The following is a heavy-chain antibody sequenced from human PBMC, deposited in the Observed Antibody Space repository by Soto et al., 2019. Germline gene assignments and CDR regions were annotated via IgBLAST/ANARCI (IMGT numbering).Heavy chain of an antibody. J-gene: IGHJ4*02. V-gene: IGHV3-30*18. CDR2: ISYDGSNK. CDR3: AKGIRLQIDY. Sequence: QVQLVESGGGVVQPGRSLRLSCAASGFTFSSYGMHWVRQAPGKGLEWVAVISYDGSNKYYADSVKGRFTISRDNSKNTLYLQMNSLRAEDTAVYYCAKGIRLQIDYWGQGTLVTVSS. CDR1: GFTFSSYG. D-gene: IGHD4-17*01.